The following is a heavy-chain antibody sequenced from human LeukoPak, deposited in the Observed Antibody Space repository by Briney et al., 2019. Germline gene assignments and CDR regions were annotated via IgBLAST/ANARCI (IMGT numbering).Heavy chain of an antibody. CDR2: IIPIFGTA. CDR3: ARAYSSGYYFDYYYGMDV. D-gene: IGHD3-22*01. J-gene: IGHJ6*02. V-gene: IGHV1-69*13. CDR1: GGTFSSYA. Sequence: SVKVSCKAFGGTFSSYAISWVRQAPGQWLEWMGGIIPIFGTANYAQKFQGRVTITADESTSTAYMELSSLRSEDTAVYYCARAYSSGYYFDYYYGMDVWGQGTTVTVSS.